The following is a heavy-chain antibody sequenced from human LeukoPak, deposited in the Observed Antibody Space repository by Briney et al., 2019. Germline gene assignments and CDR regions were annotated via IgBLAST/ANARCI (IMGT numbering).Heavy chain of an antibody. Sequence: GGSLRLSCAASGFTFSSYEMNWVRQAPGKGLEWVSYISSSGSTIYYGDSVKGRFTISRDNAKNSLYLQMNSLRAEDTAVYYCARPQGYCSGGSCYPLDYYYYGMDVWGQGTTVTVSS. V-gene: IGHV3-48*03. CDR2: ISSSGSTI. CDR1: GFTFSSYE. J-gene: IGHJ6*02. CDR3: ARPQGYCSGGSCYPLDYYYYGMDV. D-gene: IGHD2-15*01.